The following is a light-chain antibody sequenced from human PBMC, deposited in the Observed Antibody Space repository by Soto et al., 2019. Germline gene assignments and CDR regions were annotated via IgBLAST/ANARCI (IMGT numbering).Light chain of an antibody. Sequence: QSVLTQPRAVTGSPGQSDSISCTGPSSDVGGLHSVSWYQQRPGTAPKLMIFDVTKRPSGVPDRFSGSKSDNTASLTISGLHPEDEADYYCCSHACRHVFVFGTGTKVTVL. J-gene: IGLJ1*01. CDR3: CSHACRHVFV. CDR2: DVT. V-gene: IGLV2-11*01. CDR1: SSDVGGLHS.